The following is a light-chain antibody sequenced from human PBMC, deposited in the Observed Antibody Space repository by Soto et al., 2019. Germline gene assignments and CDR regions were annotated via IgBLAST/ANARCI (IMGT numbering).Light chain of an antibody. CDR1: SGHSRNA. CDR2: VNSDGSH. J-gene: IGLJ1*01. V-gene: IGLV4-69*01. CDR3: QTWGTGIHV. Sequence: QPVLTQSPSASASLGASVRLTCTLSSGHSRNAIAWHQQQPEKGPRFLMRVNSDGSHNKGDGTPDRFSGSSSGAERYLSNSSLQSEDEADYYCQTWGTGIHVFGTGTKVTVL.